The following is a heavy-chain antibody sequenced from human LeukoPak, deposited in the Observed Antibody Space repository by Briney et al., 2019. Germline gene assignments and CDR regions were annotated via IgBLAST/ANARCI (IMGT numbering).Heavy chain of an antibody. D-gene: IGHD2-15*01. CDR1: GYTFTGYY. V-gene: IGHV1-2*02. CDR2: TNPNSGGT. J-gene: IGHJ5*02. CDR3: ARDCSGGSCYPIDWDNWFDP. Sequence: GASVKVSCKASGYTFTGYYMHWVRQAPGQGLEWMGWTNPNSGGTNYAQKFQGRVTMTRATSISTAYMELSRLRSDDTAVYYCARDCSGGSCYPIDWDNWFDPWGQGTLVTVSS.